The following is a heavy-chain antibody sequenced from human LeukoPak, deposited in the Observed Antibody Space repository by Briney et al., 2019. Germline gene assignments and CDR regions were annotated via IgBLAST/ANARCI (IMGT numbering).Heavy chain of an antibody. CDR3: TREQDREAAATVIGDS. CDR1: GFAFSSYT. Sequence: GGSLRLSCAASGFAFSSYTMNWVRQAPGKGLEWISHISTGTYIAYADSVKGRFTISRDNAKNSLYLQMNSLRAEDTAVYYCTREQDREAAATVIGDSWGQGTLVTVSS. J-gene: IGHJ4*02. D-gene: IGHD2-15*01. V-gene: IGHV3-21*05. CDR2: ISTGTYI.